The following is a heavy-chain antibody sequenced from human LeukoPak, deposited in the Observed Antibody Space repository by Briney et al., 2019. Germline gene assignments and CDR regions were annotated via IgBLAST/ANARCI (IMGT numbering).Heavy chain of an antibody. CDR2: IYYSGST. CDR1: GGSISSSSYY. V-gene: IGHV4-39*07. CDR3: ARVGQIGSYFDY. Sequence: SETLSLTCTVSGGSISSSSYYWGWIRQPPGKGLEWIGSIYYSGSTYYNPSLKSRVTISVDTSKNQFSLKLSSVTAADTAVYYCARVGQIGSYFDYWGQGTLVTVSS. J-gene: IGHJ4*02. D-gene: IGHD1-26*01.